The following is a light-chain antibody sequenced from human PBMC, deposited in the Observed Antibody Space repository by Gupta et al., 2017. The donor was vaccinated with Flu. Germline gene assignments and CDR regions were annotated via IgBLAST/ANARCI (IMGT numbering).Light chain of an antibody. V-gene: IGLV1-40*01. CDR3: QSYDSRLSGSV. Sequence: QSALTQPPSVSGASGQRRTIPCTGSSSDIGAGYDVHWYQQVPGTAPKLLIYVNNNRPSGVPDRFSGSKSGTSASLAITGLQAEDEADYYCQSYDSRLSGSVFGGGTRVTVL. CDR1: SSDIGAGYD. CDR2: VNN. J-gene: IGLJ3*02.